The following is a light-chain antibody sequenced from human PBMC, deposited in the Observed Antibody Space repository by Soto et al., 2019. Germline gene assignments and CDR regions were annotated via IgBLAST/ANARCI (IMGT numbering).Light chain of an antibody. CDR2: DAS. Sequence: DIQMTQSPSSLSASVGDRVAIGFQASQDISNLLNWYQQKPGKAPKLLTYDASDLETGVPSRFSGSGSGTDFTFTISNLQPEDFATYYCQQYDSLPFTFGPGTKVDIK. J-gene: IGKJ3*01. CDR3: QQYDSLPFT. CDR1: QDISNL. V-gene: IGKV1-33*01.